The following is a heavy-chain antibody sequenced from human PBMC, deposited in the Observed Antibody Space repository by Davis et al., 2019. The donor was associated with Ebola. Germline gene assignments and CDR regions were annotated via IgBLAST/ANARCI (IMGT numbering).Heavy chain of an antibody. V-gene: IGHV3-33*06. J-gene: IGHJ5*02. CDR2: IWYDGSNK. Sequence: GGSLRLSCAASGFTFSNYGMHWVRQAPGKGLEWVAVIWYDGSNKYYADSVKDRFTISRDNSKNTLYLQMNSLRAEDTAVYYCAKMGTMVTSWFDPWGQGTLVTVSS. D-gene: IGHD5-18*01. CDR1: GFTFSNYG. CDR3: AKMGTMVTSWFDP.